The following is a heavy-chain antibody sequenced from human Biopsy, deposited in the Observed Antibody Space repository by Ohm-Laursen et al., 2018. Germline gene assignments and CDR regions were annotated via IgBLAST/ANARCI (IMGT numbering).Heavy chain of an antibody. CDR3: ARGLPTEYGDYFSLDF. CDR1: GGTVSRYA. Sequence: GSSAKVSCKPSGGTVSRYAISWGRQAPGPGLEWMGGIILVFALATHAQRLQGRVSITADTSTNTTYMELSSLKSNDTAVYFCARGLPTEYGDYFSLDFWGQGTLVIVSS. J-gene: IGHJ4*02. V-gene: IGHV1-69*17. CDR2: IILVFALA. D-gene: IGHD4-17*01.